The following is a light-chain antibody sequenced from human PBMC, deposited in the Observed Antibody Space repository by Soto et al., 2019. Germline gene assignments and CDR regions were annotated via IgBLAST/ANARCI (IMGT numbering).Light chain of an antibody. Sequence: EIVLTQSPGTLSLSPGERATLSCRASQSVSSSYLAWYQQKPGQAPRLLISGPSSRATGIPDRFSGGGSGTDFTLTISRLEPEDFAVYFCQQYGSSPLTFGGGTKVEIK. CDR2: GPS. J-gene: IGKJ4*01. CDR3: QQYGSSPLT. V-gene: IGKV3-20*01. CDR1: QSVSSSY.